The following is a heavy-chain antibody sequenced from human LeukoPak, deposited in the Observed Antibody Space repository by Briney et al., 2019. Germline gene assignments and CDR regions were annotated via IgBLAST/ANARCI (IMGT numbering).Heavy chain of an antibody. V-gene: IGHV3-23*01. CDR2: ISGSGAST. D-gene: IGHD1-26*01. CDR1: GFTFSSYA. Sequence: GGSLRLSCAASGFTFSSYAMSWVRQAPGKGVEWVSAISGSGASTYYADSVKGRFTIPRDNSKNTLYLQMNSLRAQDTAVYYCAKEWWEPARDDYFDYWGQGTLVTVSS. CDR3: AKEWWEPARDDYFDY. J-gene: IGHJ4*02.